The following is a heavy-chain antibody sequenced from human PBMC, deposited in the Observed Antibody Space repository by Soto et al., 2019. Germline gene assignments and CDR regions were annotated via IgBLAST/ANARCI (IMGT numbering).Heavy chain of an antibody. V-gene: IGHV3-23*01. D-gene: IGHD2-21*01. CDR2: ISGSGGST. CDR1: GFTFSSYA. J-gene: IGHJ4*02. Sequence: EVQLLESGGGLVQPGGSLRLSCAASGFTFSSYAMSWVRQAPGKGLEWVSAISGSGGSTYYADSGKGRFTISRDNSKNTLYLPMNSLRAEDTAVYYCAKVCCGGDTYYFDYWGQGTLVTVSS. CDR3: AKVCCGGDTYYFDY.